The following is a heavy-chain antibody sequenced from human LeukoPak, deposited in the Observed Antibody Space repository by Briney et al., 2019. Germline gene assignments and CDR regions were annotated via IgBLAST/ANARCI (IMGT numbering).Heavy chain of an antibody. CDR2: IYSGGST. CDR1: GYSISTGYY. Sequence: ETLSLTCTVSGYSISTGYYWDWIRQPPGKGLEWVSVIYSGGSTYYADSVKGRFTISRDNSKNTLYLQMNSLRAEDTAVYYCARHDWFDPWGQGTLVTVSS. D-gene: IGHD3-3*01. CDR3: ARHDWFDP. V-gene: IGHV3-53*01. J-gene: IGHJ5*02.